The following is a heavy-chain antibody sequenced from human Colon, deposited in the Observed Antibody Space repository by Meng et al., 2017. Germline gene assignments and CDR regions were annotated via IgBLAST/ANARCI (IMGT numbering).Heavy chain of an antibody. V-gene: IGHV3-30*04. CDR2: ISSDGSRK. CDR3: AKDQGVGGTLGLIDY. CDR1: GFTFSADA. Sequence: GGSLRLSCAASGFTFSADAMQWVRQAPGKGLEWVAIISSDGSRKFYADSVTGRFTISRDNSKNTLYLQMDSLRTEDTALYYCAKDQGVGGTLGLIDYWGHGTLVNVAS. D-gene: IGHD1-26*01. J-gene: IGHJ4*01.